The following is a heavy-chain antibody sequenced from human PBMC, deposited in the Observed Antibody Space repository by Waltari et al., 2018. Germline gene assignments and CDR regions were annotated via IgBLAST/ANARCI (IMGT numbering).Heavy chain of an antibody. Sequence: EEQLVESGGGLAHPGESLRLSCAASGFTFSRYWMDWVRQAPGRGLVWVSRISSDGSSVTYADSVKGRFTISRDNAKNTLYVQMNRLRAEDTAVYYCARVATKTYSSPVPGRPHYYGMDVWGQGTTVTVSS. CDR1: GFTFSRYW. V-gene: IGHV3-74*01. CDR3: ARVATKTYSSPVPGRPHYYGMDV. J-gene: IGHJ6*02. CDR2: ISSDGSSV. D-gene: IGHD3-22*01.